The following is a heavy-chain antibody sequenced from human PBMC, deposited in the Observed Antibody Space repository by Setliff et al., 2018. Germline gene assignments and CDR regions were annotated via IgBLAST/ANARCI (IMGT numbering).Heavy chain of an antibody. V-gene: IGHV3-7*03. CDR3: ARGTAMDH. CDR1: GLTFSTYW. CDR2: INHAGSDK. J-gene: IGHJ4*02. D-gene: IGHD5-18*01. Sequence: PGGSLRLSCAASGLTFSTYWMNWVRQAPGKGLEWVANINHAGSDKYYVDSVKGRFTISRDNAKNSLYLQMNSLRAEDTAVYYCARGTAMDHWGRGTLVTVSS.